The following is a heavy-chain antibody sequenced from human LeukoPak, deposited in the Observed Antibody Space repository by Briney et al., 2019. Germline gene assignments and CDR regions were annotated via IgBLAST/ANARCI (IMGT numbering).Heavy chain of an antibody. V-gene: IGHV1-69*13. D-gene: IGHD1-26*01. CDR3: ARDLGWELHAFDI. CDR2: IIPIFGTA. Sequence: GASVKVSCKASGGTFSSYAISWVRQAPGQGLEWMGGIIPIFGTANYAQKFQGRVTITADESTSTAYMELSSLRSEDTAVYYCARDLGWELHAFDIWGQGTMVTVSS. CDR1: GGTFSSYA. J-gene: IGHJ3*02.